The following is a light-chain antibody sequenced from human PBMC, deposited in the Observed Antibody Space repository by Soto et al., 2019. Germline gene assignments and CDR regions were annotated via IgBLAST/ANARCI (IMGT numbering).Light chain of an antibody. CDR3: QQYNNGPPLT. V-gene: IGKV3-15*01. CDR1: QSVSSN. J-gene: IGKJ4*01. Sequence: EIVMTQSPATLSLSRGERATLSCRASQSVSSNLAWYQQTPGQAPRLLIYGASTRATGIPARFSGSGSGTEFTLTISSLQSEDFAVYYCQQYNNGPPLTFGGGTKVDIK. CDR2: GAS.